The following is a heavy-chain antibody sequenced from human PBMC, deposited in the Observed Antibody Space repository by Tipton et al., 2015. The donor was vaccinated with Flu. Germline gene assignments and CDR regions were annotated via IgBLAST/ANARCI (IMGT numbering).Heavy chain of an antibody. CDR1: GFTFSNTW. Sequence: SLRLSCAASGFTFSNTWMSWVRQAPGKGLEWVGRIKSKTDGGTTDYAAPVKGRFTLSRDDSKITLFLQMDSLKAEDTAFYYCITGGHWFGSWGQGTLVTVSS. CDR3: ITGGHWFGS. CDR2: IKSKTDGGTT. D-gene: IGHD3-16*01. J-gene: IGHJ5*01. V-gene: IGHV3-15*01.